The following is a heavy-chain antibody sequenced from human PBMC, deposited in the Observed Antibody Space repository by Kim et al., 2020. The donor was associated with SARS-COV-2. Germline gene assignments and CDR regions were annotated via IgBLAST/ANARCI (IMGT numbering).Heavy chain of an antibody. CDR2: ISSSSSYT. Sequence: GGSLRLSCAASGFTFSDYYMSWIRQAPGKGLEWVSYISSSSSYTNYADSVKGRFTISRDNAKNSLYLQMNSLRAEDTAVYYCARDPQSGWGELTHYYYYGMDVWGQGTTVTVSS. CDR3: ARDPQSGWGELTHYYYYGMDV. D-gene: IGHD3-16*01. CDR1: GFTFSDYY. J-gene: IGHJ6*02. V-gene: IGHV3-11*06.